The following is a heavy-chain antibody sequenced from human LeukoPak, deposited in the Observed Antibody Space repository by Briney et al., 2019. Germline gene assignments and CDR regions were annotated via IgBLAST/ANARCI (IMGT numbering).Heavy chain of an antibody. J-gene: IGHJ4*02. D-gene: IGHD3-3*01. Sequence: PGGSLRLSCAASGFTFSDYYMSWIRQAPGKGLEWISYIISSGSTMYYADSVKGRFTISRDNSKNTLYLQMNSLRAEDTAVYYCARGTIFGVVLYWGQGTLVTVSS. CDR2: IISSGSTM. V-gene: IGHV3-11*04. CDR3: ARGTIFGVVLY. CDR1: GFTFSDYY.